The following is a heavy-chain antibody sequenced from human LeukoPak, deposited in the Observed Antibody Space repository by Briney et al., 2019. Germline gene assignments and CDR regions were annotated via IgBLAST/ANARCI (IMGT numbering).Heavy chain of an antibody. V-gene: IGHV4-59*08. CDR1: GDSISGYY. D-gene: IGHD2-8*01. CDR3: ARRGQWNWYFDP. Sequence: SETLSLTCIVSGDSISGYYWNWIRQPPGKGLEWIGYIYYSGNTNYNPSLKNRVTMSLDTSKNQVSLTLTSVTAADTAVYYCARRGQWNWYFDPWGRGTLVTVSS. J-gene: IGHJ2*01. CDR2: IYYSGNT.